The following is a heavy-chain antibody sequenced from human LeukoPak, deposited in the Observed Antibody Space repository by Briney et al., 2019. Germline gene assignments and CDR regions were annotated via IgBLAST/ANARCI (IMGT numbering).Heavy chain of an antibody. J-gene: IGHJ4*02. Sequence: ASVKVSCKASGYTSTSYDINWVRQATGQGLEWMGWMNPNSGNTGYAQKFQGRVTMTRNTSISTAYMELSSLRSEDTAVYYCARWGAYCGGDCLASEYYFDYWGQGTLVTVSS. D-gene: IGHD2-21*02. CDR3: ARWGAYCGGDCLASEYYFDY. CDR2: MNPNSGNT. CDR1: GYTSTSYD. V-gene: IGHV1-8*01.